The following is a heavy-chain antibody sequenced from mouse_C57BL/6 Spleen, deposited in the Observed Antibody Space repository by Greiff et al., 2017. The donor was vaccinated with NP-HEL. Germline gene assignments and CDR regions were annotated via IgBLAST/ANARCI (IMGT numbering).Heavy chain of an antibody. CDR1: GYSFTGYY. CDR2: INPSTGGT. CDR3: ARGYYGYDGRFAY. V-gene: IGHV1-42*01. J-gene: IGHJ3*01. D-gene: IGHD2-2*01. Sequence: EVQLQQSGPELVKPGASVKISCKASGYSFTGYYMNWVKQSPEKSLEWIGEINPSTGGTTYNQKFKAKATLTVDKSSSTAYMQLKSLTSEDSAVYYCARGYYGYDGRFAYWGQGTLVTVSA.